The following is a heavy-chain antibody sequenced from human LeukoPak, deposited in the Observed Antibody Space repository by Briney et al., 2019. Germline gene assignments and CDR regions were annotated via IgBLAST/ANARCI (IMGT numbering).Heavy chain of an antibody. D-gene: IGHD6-13*01. CDR1: GFTFDDYA. J-gene: IGHJ4*02. Sequence: GRSLRLSCAASGFTFDDYAMHWVRQAPGKGLEWVSGISGSGGGTYYADSVKGRFTISRDNSKNTLYLQMNSLRAEDTAVYYCAKVAVAAGGVTNYFDYWGQGTLVTVSS. CDR2: ISGSGGGT. V-gene: IGHV3-23*01. CDR3: AKVAVAAGGVTNYFDY.